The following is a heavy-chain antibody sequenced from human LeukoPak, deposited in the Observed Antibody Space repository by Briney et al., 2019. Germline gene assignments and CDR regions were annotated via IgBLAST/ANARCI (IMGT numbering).Heavy chain of an antibody. D-gene: IGHD5-12*01. J-gene: IGHJ5*02. V-gene: IGHV1-46*01. CDR1: GYTFTSYY. CDR3: ARLAWDREGWLRFGWSDP. Sequence: ASVKVSCKASGYTFTSYYMHWVRQAPGQGLEWMGIINPSGGSTSYAQKFQGRVTMTRDTSTSTAYMELRSLRSDDTAVYYCARLAWDREGWLRFGWSDPWGQGTLVTVSS. CDR2: INPSGGST.